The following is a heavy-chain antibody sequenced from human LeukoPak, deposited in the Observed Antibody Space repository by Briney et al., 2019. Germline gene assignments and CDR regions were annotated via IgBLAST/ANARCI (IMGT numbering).Heavy chain of an antibody. V-gene: IGHV4-34*01. Sequence: PSETLSLTCAVYGGSFSGNYWNWIRQPPGKGLEWIGEIHHSGSTNYNPSLKSRVTISVDTSKNQFSLKLSSVTAADTAVYYCARTPVTTSLSFDYWGRGTLVTVSS. J-gene: IGHJ4*02. D-gene: IGHD4-17*01. CDR2: IHHSGST. CDR1: GGSFSGNY. CDR3: ARTPVTTSLSFDY.